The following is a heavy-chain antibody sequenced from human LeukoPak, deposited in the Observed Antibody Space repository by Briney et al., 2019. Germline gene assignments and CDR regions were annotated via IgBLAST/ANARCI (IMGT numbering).Heavy chain of an antibody. CDR1: GGSFSGYY. D-gene: IGHD3/OR15-3a*01. J-gene: IGHJ1*01. Sequence: ETLSLTCAVYGGSFSGYYWSWIRQPPGKGLEWVSAISGSGGSTYYADSVKGRFTISRDNSKNTLYLQMNSLRAEDTAVYYCAKDWTTTRAEYFQHWGQGTLVTVSS. V-gene: IGHV3-23*01. CDR3: AKDWTTTRAEYFQH. CDR2: ISGSGGST.